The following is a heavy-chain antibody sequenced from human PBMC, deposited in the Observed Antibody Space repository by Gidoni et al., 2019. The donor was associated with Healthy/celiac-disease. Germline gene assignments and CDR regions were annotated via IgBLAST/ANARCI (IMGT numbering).Heavy chain of an antibody. D-gene: IGHD4-17*01. Sequence: EVELVQSGAEVKKPGASLKIPCKGSGYSFTSYWLAWVRQLTGKGLECMGIIYPRDSDTSYSPSFKGQVTISGDKSVDTAYLQWSSLKASDTAIYYCAKSTMTTLGYYGMDVWGQGTTVSVSS. CDR2: IYPRDSDT. J-gene: IGHJ6*02. V-gene: IGHV5-51*01. CDR1: GYSFTSYW. CDR3: AKSTMTTLGYYGMDV.